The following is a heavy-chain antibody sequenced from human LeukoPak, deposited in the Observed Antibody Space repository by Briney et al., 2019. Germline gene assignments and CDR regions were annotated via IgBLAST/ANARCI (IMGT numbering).Heavy chain of an antibody. V-gene: IGHV4-30-2*01. D-gene: IGHD3-10*01. CDR2: IYHSGST. Sequence: SETLSLTCAVSGVSISSGGYSWSWIRQPPGKGLEWIGYIYHSGSTYYNPSLKSRVTISVDRSKNQFSLKLSSVTAADTAVYYCARKPYSYGSPFDYWGQGTLVTVSS. CDR1: GVSISSGGYS. J-gene: IGHJ4*02. CDR3: ARKPYSYGSPFDY.